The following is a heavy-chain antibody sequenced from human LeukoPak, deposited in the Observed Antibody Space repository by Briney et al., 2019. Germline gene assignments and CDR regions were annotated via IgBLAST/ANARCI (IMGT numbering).Heavy chain of an antibody. CDR3: ARRSHGLGSYPDAYDI. CDR2: IDTAGGT. CDR1: GFTFSTYD. D-gene: IGHD3-10*01. Sequence: GGSLRLSCAASGFTFSTYDMHWVRQATGKGLEWVSGIDTAGGTYSPASVKGRFTISRENARNSLYLQMNNLRVGDTAMYYCARRSHGLGSYPDAYDIWGQGTLVTVSS. V-gene: IGHV3-13*04. J-gene: IGHJ3*02.